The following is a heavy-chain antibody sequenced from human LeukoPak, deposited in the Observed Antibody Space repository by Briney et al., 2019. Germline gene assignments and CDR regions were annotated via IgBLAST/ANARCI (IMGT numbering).Heavy chain of an antibody. D-gene: IGHD2-15*01. Sequence: NSSETLSLTCSVSDGSISSDSFLWGWIRQPPGKGLEWIGNMHNSGSTHYNPSLKSRATISLDTSNNQFSLRLNSVTAADTAVYYCARRITYGRTFDYWGQGILVTVSS. J-gene: IGHJ4*02. CDR2: MHNSGST. CDR3: ARRITYGRTFDY. CDR1: DGSISSDSFL. V-gene: IGHV4-39*07.